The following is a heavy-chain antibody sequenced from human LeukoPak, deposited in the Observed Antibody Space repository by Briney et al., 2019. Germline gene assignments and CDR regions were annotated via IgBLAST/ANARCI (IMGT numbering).Heavy chain of an antibody. J-gene: IGHJ4*02. CDR1: GGSISSYY. D-gene: IGHD1-26*01. Sequence: PSETLSLTCTVSGGSISSYYWSWIRQPPGRGLEWIGYMYYSGNTNYNPSLKSRVTISVDTSKNQFSLKLSSVTAADTAVYYCARVSGTYGGPFDYWGQGTLVTVSS. CDR3: ARVSGTYGGPFDY. V-gene: IGHV4-59*01. CDR2: MYYSGNT.